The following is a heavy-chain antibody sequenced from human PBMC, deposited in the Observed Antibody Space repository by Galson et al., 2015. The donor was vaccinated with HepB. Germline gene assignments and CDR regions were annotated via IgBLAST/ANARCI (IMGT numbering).Heavy chain of an antibody. V-gene: IGHV4-39*01. CDR2: IYYSGST. CDR1: GGSISSSSYY. J-gene: IGHJ6*03. D-gene: IGHD2-2*01. CDR3: ARQSCGSSTSCYWVGYYYYMDV. Sequence: ETLSLTCTVSGGSISSSSYYWGWIRQPPGKGLEWIGSIYYSGSTYYNPSLKSRVTISVDTSKNQFSLKLSSVTAADTAVYYCARQSCGSSTSCYWVGYYYYMDVWGKGTTVTVSS.